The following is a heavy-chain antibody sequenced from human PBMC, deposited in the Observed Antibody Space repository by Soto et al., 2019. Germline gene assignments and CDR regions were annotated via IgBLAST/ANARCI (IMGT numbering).Heavy chain of an antibody. CDR3: GRLEGLATISYYFDY. J-gene: IGHJ4*02. CDR1: DGSSSDIGDY. D-gene: IGHD3-9*01. V-gene: IGHV4-39*01. Sequence: SEMLCLSYTVADGSSSDIGDYWGSIHKPPGKGLEWIGSVYYSGSTYYNPSLESRVTISVDKSKNQFSLKLMSLSAADTAVYYCGRLEGLATISYYFDYWGQGALVTVSS. CDR2: VYYSGST.